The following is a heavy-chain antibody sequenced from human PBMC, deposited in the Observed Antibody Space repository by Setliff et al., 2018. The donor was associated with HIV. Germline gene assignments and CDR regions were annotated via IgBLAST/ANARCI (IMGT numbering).Heavy chain of an antibody. D-gene: IGHD3-3*01. CDR1: GYTFTSYG. CDR3: AREGIERYQYYNFWSGYYTPDY. V-gene: IGHV1-18*01. J-gene: IGHJ4*02. CDR2: ISAYNGNT. Sequence: ASVKVSCKASGYTFTSYGISWVRQAPGQGLEWMGWISAYNGNTNYAQKLQGRVTMTTDTSTSTAYMELRSLRSDDTAVCYCAREGIERYQYYNFWSGYYTPDYWGQGTLVTVSS.